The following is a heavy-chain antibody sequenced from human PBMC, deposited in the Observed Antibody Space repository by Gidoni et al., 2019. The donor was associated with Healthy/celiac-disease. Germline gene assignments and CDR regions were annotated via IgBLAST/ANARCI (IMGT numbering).Heavy chain of an antibody. V-gene: IGHV1-2*02. Sequence: QVQLLQSGAEVKKPGASVKVSCKASGYTFTGSHMHWVRQSPGQGLEWIGWINPNSGGTNYAQKFQGRVTMTRDTSISTAYMERSRLRSDDTAVYYCARGSGYSSGWYSGRGWFDPWGQGTLVTVSS. D-gene: IGHD6-19*01. CDR1: GYTFTGSH. J-gene: IGHJ5*02. CDR2: INPNSGGT. CDR3: ARGSGYSSGWYSGRGWFDP.